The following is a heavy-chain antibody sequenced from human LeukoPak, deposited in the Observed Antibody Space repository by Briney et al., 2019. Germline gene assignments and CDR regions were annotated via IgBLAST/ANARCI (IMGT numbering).Heavy chain of an antibody. V-gene: IGHV4-30-4*02. CDR3: AREGMYYYGSGSRMSSYYYYGMDV. Sequence: SETLSLTCTVSGGSISSGDYYWSWIRQPPGKGLEWIGYIYYSGSTYYNPSLKSRVTISVDTSKNQFSLKLSSVTAADTAVYYCAREGMYYYGSGSRMSSYYYYGMDVWGQGTTVTVSS. CDR1: GGSISSGDYY. J-gene: IGHJ6*02. CDR2: IYYSGST. D-gene: IGHD3-10*01.